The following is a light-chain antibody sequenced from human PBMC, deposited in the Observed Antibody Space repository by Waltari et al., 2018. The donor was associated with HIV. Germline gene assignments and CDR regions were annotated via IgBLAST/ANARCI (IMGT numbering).Light chain of an antibody. CDR2: AAS. CDR1: QSISSY. V-gene: IGKV1-39*01. J-gene: IGKJ5*01. Sequence: DIQMTQSPSSLSASVGDRVTITCRASQSISSYLNWYQQKPGKAPKLLIYAASSLQSGVASRFSGSGSGTDFTLTISSLQPEDFATYYCQQSYSTPLITCGQGTRLEIK. CDR3: QQSYSTPLIT.